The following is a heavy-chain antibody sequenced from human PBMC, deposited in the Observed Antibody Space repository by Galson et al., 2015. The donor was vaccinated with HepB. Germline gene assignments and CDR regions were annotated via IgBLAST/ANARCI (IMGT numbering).Heavy chain of an antibody. J-gene: IGHJ6*02. Sequence: SLRLSCAASGFTFSSYAMHWVRQAPGKGLEWVAVISYDGSNKYYADSVKGRFTISRDNSKNTLYLQMNSLRAEDTAVYYCARSGLEYGGNSEDYYGMDVWGQGTTVTVSS. D-gene: IGHD4-23*01. V-gene: IGHV3-30*04. CDR1: GFTFSSYA. CDR2: ISYDGSNK. CDR3: ARSGLEYGGNSEDYYGMDV.